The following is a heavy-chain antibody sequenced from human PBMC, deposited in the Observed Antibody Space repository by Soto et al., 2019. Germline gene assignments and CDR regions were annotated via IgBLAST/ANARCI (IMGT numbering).Heavy chain of an antibody. CDR2: ISGSGGST. Sequence: EVQLLESGGGLVQPGGSLRLSCAASGFTFSSYAMSWVRQAPGKGLEWVSAISGSGGSTYYADSVKGRFTISRDNSKNTLYLQMNSLRAEDTAVYYCARQLTGYSSGWSNDDYWGQGTLVTVSS. CDR3: ARQLTGYSSGWSNDDY. D-gene: IGHD6-19*01. J-gene: IGHJ4*02. V-gene: IGHV3-23*01. CDR1: GFTFSSYA.